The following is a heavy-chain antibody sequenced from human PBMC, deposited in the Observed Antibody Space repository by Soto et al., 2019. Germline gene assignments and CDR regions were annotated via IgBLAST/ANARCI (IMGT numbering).Heavy chain of an antibody. CDR3: AREDNYYGSGSYNNWFDP. J-gene: IGHJ5*02. V-gene: IGHV4-59*01. CDR1: GGSISSYY. D-gene: IGHD3-10*01. CDR2: IYYSGST. Sequence: SETLSLTCTVSGGSISSYYWSWIRQPPGKGLEWIGYIYYSGSTNYNPSLKSRVTISVDTSKNQFSLKLSSVTAADTAVYYCAREDNYYGSGSYNNWFDPWGQGTLVTVSS.